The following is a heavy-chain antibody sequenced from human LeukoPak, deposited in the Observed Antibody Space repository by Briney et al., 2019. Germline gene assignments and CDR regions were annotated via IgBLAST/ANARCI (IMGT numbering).Heavy chain of an antibody. Sequence: GESLKISCKGLGYSFSTYWNAWVRQRPGKGLEWMGIIYPGGSGTRYDPSFQGQVTISADTSTSTAYLQWSSLRASDTAMYYCARASRDGYNQNFDHWGQGTQVTVSS. J-gene: IGHJ4*02. CDR3: ARASRDGYNQNFDH. CDR1: GYSFSTYW. D-gene: IGHD5-24*01. CDR2: IYPGGSGT. V-gene: IGHV5-51*01.